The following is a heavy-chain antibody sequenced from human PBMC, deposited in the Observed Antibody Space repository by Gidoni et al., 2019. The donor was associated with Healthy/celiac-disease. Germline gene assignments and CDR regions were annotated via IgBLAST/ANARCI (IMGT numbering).Heavy chain of an antibody. D-gene: IGHD4-17*01. CDR3: ARDIEQEDYGDYVPYGMDV. Sequence: EVQLVESGGGLVKPGGSLRLSCAASGFTFSSYSMNWVRQAPGKGLEWVSSISSSSSYIYYADSVKGRFTISRDNAKNSLYLQMNSLRAEDTAVYYCARDIEQEDYGDYVPYGMDVWGQGTTVTVSS. J-gene: IGHJ6*02. V-gene: IGHV3-21*01. CDR2: ISSSSSYI. CDR1: GFTFSSYS.